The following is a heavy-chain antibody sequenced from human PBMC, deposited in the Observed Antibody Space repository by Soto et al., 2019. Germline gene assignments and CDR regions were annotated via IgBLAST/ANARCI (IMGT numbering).Heavy chain of an antibody. Sequence: LVESLKISCKGSGYSFTSYWIGWVRQMPGKGLEWMGIIYPGDSDTRYSPSFQGQVTISADKSISTSYLQWSSLRASDTALYYCARLTYDILPGFSRGYYYYGTDVWGQGTTVTVSS. CDR2: IYPGDSDT. J-gene: IGHJ6*02. CDR1: GYSFTSYW. CDR3: ARLTYDILPGFSRGYYYYGTDV. D-gene: IGHD3-9*01. V-gene: IGHV5-51*01.